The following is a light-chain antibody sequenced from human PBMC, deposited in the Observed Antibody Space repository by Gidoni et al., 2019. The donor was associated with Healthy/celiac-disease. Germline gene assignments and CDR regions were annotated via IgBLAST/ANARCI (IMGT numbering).Light chain of an antibody. Sequence: DIQMTQSPSTLSASVGDRVTITCRASQSISSWLAWYQQKPGKAPKLLIYKASSLESGVPSRCSGSGSGTEFTLTISSLQPDDFATYYCQQYNSYSALTFXGXTKVEIK. V-gene: IGKV1-5*03. CDR3: QQYNSYSALT. CDR2: KAS. CDR1: QSISSW. J-gene: IGKJ4*01.